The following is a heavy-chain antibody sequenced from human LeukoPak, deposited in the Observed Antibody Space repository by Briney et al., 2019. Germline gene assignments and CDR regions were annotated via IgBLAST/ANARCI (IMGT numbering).Heavy chain of an antibody. D-gene: IGHD3-16*01. J-gene: IGHJ6*03. V-gene: IGHV1-8*01. CDR3: SRRENLGAPYYYYSMDV. Sequence: SVTLSCTSSVYTVTIYDINWVRQATGQGLEWVGWMNPNSGNTGYSQKFQGRGTMTRNTSINKAYMELSSFSSEDTPVYYFSRRENLGAPYYYYSMDVWGKGTTVTVSS. CDR2: MNPNSGNT. CDR1: VYTVTIYD.